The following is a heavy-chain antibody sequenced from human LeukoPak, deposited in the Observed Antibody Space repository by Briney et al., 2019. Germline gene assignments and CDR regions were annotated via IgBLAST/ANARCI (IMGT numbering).Heavy chain of an antibody. D-gene: IGHD2-21*01. Sequence: GGSLRLSCAASGFTFSSYGMHWVRQAPGKGLEWVAVISYDGSNKYYADSVKGRFTISRDNSKNTLYLQMSSLRAEDTAVYYCAKALAGFDYWGQGTLVTVSS. CDR2: ISYDGSNK. CDR3: AKALAGFDY. CDR1: GFTFSSYG. J-gene: IGHJ4*02. V-gene: IGHV3-30*18.